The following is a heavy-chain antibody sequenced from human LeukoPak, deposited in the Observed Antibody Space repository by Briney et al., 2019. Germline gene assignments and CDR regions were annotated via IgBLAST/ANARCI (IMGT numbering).Heavy chain of an antibody. CDR2: MNPNSGNT. CDR1: GYTFTSYD. J-gene: IGHJ6*03. V-gene: IGHV1-8*01. Sequence: VASVKVSCKASGYTFTSYDINWVRQATGQGLEWMGWMNPNSGNTGYAQKSQGRVTMTRNTSISTAYMELSSLRSEDTAVYYCARGFGEVYYYYYYMDVWGKGTTVTVSS. CDR3: ARGFGEVYYYYYYMDV. D-gene: IGHD3-10*01.